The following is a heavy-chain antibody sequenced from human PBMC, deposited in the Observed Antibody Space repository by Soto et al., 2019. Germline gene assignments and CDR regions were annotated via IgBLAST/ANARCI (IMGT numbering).Heavy chain of an antibody. D-gene: IGHD3-10*01. Sequence: GGSLRLSCAASGFTFSSYGMHWVRQAPGKGLEWVAVIWYDGSNKYYADSVKGRFTISRDNSKNTLYLQMNSLRAEDTAVYYCARTPNFGTGSYYPCYYYGIDGWGQGTMVTVSS. CDR2: IWYDGSNK. CDR3: ARTPNFGTGSYYPCYYYGIDG. V-gene: IGHV3-33*01. J-gene: IGHJ6*02. CDR1: GFTFSSYG.